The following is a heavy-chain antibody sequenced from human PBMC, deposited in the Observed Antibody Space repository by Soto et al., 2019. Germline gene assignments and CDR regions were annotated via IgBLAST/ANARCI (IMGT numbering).Heavy chain of an antibody. CDR2: ISYDGSNK. Sequence: PGGSLRLSCAASGFTFSSYAMHWVRQAPGKGLEWVAVISYDGSNKYYADSVKGRFTISRDNSKNTLYLQMNSLRAEDTAVYYCARDLRYCTNGVCYSPPSYYGMDVWGQGTTVTVSS. CDR1: GFTFSSYA. V-gene: IGHV3-30-3*01. J-gene: IGHJ6*02. D-gene: IGHD2-8*01. CDR3: ARDLRYCTNGVCYSPPSYYGMDV.